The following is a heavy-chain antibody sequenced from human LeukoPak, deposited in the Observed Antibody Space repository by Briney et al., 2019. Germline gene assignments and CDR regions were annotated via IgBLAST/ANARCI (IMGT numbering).Heavy chain of an antibody. CDR3: ASDSASHAFDI. V-gene: IGHV1-2*02. Sequence: GASVKVSCKASGYTFTDYYMHWVRQAPGQGLEWMGWINPNSGDTRYAQSFQGRVTMTRDTSISTAYMEVSRLRSDDTAVYYCASDSASHAFDIWGQGTMVTVSS. J-gene: IGHJ3*02. CDR2: INPNSGDT. CDR1: GYTFTDYY.